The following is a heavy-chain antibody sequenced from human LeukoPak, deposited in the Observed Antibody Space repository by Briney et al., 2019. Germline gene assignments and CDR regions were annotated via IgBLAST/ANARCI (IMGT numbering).Heavy chain of an antibody. CDR3: AREAKGYSGSYTAPFDI. Sequence: PGGSLRLSCAASGFTFSSYWMNWVRQAPGKGLEWVANVKQDGSETYYVDSVKGRFTISRDNAKDSLYLQVNSLRAEDTAVYYCAREAKGYSGSYTAPFDIWGQGTMVTVSS. J-gene: IGHJ3*02. D-gene: IGHD1-26*01. CDR1: GFTFSSYW. V-gene: IGHV3-7*01. CDR2: VKQDGSET.